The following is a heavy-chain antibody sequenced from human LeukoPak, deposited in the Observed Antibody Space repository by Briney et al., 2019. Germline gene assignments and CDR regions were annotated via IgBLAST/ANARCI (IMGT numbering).Heavy chain of an antibody. V-gene: IGHV1-2*02. CDR3: ARLPGYSYGSDY. J-gene: IGHJ4*02. D-gene: IGHD5-18*01. CDR1: GYTFTGYY. CDR2: IDPNSGGT. Sequence: GASVKVSCKASGYTFTGYYMHWVRQAPGQGLEWMGWIDPNSGGTNYAQKFQGRVTMTRDTSISTAYMELSRLRSDDTAVYYCARLPGYSYGSDYWGQGTLVTVSS.